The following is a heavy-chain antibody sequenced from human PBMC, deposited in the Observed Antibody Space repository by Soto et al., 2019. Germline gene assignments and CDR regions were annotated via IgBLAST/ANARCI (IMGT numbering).Heavy chain of an antibody. Sequence: GGSLRLSCAASGFTFSSYDMHWVRQATGKGLEWVAAIGTAGDTYYPGSVKGRFTISRENAKNSLYLQMNSLRAEDTAVYYCARGDKGTNWSGYFDLWGRGTLVTVSS. V-gene: IGHV3-13*01. CDR1: GFTFSSYD. CDR2: IGTAGDT. J-gene: IGHJ2*01. D-gene: IGHD1-1*01. CDR3: ARGDKGTNWSGYFDL.